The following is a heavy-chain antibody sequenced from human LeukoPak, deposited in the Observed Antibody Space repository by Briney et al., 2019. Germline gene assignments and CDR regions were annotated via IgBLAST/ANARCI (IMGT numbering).Heavy chain of an antibody. D-gene: IGHD3-22*01. CDR3: ARVGDSSGYFEDGAFDI. Sequence: SETLSLTCTVSGGSISSSSYYWGWIRQPPGKGLEWIGSIYYSGSTYYNPSLKSRVTISVDTSKNQFSLKLSSVTAADTAVYYCARVGDSSGYFEDGAFDIWGQGTMVTVSS. J-gene: IGHJ3*02. CDR1: GGSISSSSYY. CDR2: IYYSGST. V-gene: IGHV4-39*07.